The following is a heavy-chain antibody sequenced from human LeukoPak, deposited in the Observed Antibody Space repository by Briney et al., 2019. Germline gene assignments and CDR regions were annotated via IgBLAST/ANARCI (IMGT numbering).Heavy chain of an antibody. CDR1: GYIFTNYW. V-gene: IGHV5-51*01. D-gene: IGHD3-10*01. Sequence: GESLKISCKGSGYIFTNYWIGWVRQMPGKGLGWMGIIYPGDSDTRYSPSFQGQVTISTDKSISTAYLQWSSLKASDTAMYYCARAIFYYASGSSNAFDIWGQGTTVTVSS. J-gene: IGHJ3*02. CDR2: IYPGDSDT. CDR3: ARAIFYYASGSSNAFDI.